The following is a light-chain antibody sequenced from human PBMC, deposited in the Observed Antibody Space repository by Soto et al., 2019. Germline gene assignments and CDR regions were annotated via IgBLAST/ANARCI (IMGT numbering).Light chain of an antibody. CDR1: QIINTW. CDR3: QQYETYSGT. Sequence: GDRVTITCRASQIINTWLAWYPQKPGKAPKLVIYRASNLVNGVPSRFSGSGSGTEFTLTISSLQPDDFSIYYCQQYETYSGTFGPGTKVDL. V-gene: IGKV1-5*03. CDR2: RAS. J-gene: IGKJ3*01.